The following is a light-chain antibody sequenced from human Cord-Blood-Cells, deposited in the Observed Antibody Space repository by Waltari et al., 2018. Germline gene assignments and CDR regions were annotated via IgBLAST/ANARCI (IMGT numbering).Light chain of an antibody. Sequence: DIVMTQSPDSLAVSLGARATINCNSSQSVLYSSNNKNYLAWYQQKPGQPPKLLIYWASTRESGVPDRFSGSGSGTDFTLTISSLQAEDVAVYYCQQYYSTPPLTFGGGTKVEIK. CDR1: QSVLYSSNNKNY. V-gene: IGKV4-1*01. J-gene: IGKJ4*01. CDR2: WAS. CDR3: QQYYSTPPLT.